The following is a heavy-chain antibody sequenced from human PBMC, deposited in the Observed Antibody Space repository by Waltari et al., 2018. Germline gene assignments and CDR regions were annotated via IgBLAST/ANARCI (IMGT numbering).Heavy chain of an antibody. CDR1: GDSINTDTYY. D-gene: IGHD3-10*01. CDR2: IDASGTT. CDR3: ARLVWFGAWIDN. J-gene: IGHJ4*02. Sequence: QVQLQESCPGMLGPSETLSLTCPVSGDSINTDTYYWGWFRQSPGKGWECLGTIDASGTTYVPASLEPRVTISVDTFNNRFSLNRRSATAADTAVYFCARLVWFGAWIDNWGQGSLVTVSS. V-gene: IGHV4-39*01.